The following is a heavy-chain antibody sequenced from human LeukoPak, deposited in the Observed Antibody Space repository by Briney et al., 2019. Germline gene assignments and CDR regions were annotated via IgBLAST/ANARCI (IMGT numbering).Heavy chain of an antibody. D-gene: IGHD6-19*01. CDR1: GYTFTSYG. J-gene: IGHJ4*02. CDR2: ISAYNGNT. Sequence: ASVKVSCKASGYTFTSYGISWVRQAPGQGLEWMGWISAYNGNTNYAQKLQGRVTMTTDTSTSTAYMELRSLRSDDTAVYYCASSISSGWYLVLDYWGQGTLVTVSS. CDR3: ASSISSGWYLVLDY. V-gene: IGHV1-18*01.